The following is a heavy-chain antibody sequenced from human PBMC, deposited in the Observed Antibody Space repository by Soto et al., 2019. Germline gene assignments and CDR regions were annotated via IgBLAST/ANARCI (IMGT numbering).Heavy chain of an antibody. J-gene: IGHJ6*02. V-gene: IGHV1-3*01. CDR1: GYTFTSYA. D-gene: IGHD2-2*01. CDR2: INAGNGNT. CDR3: ARYCISTSCLYYYYGMDV. Sequence: GASVKVSCKASGYTFTSYAMHWVRQAPGQRLEWMGWINAGNGNTKYSQKFQGRVTITRDTSASTAYMELSSLRSEDTAVYYCARYCISTSCLYYYYGMDVWGQGTTVTVSS.